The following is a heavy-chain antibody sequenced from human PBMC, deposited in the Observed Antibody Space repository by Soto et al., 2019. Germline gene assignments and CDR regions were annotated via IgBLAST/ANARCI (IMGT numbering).Heavy chain of an antibody. CDR2: IYYSGST. V-gene: IGHV4-59*08. CDR3: ARLVGSSSWYSVDY. Sequence: PSETLSLTCTVAGGSISSYYWSWIRQPPGKGLEWIGYIYYSGSTNYNPSLKSRVTISVDTSKNQFSLKLSSVTAADTAVYYCARLVGSSSWYSVDYWGQGTLVTVSS. J-gene: IGHJ4*02. CDR1: GGSISSYY. D-gene: IGHD6-13*01.